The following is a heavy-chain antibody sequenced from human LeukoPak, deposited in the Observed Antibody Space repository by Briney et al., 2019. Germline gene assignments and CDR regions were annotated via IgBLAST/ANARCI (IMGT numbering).Heavy chain of an antibody. Sequence: GGSLRLSCAASGFPFSDYYMSWIRQAPGKGLEWVSYISSSGSTIYYADSVKGRFTISRDNAKNSLYLQMNSLRAEDTAVYYCASPLHRIAAAGGKNDAFDIWGQGTMVTVSS. CDR2: ISSSGSTI. V-gene: IGHV3-11*01. D-gene: IGHD6-13*01. CDR3: ASPLHRIAAAGGKNDAFDI. CDR1: GFPFSDYY. J-gene: IGHJ3*02.